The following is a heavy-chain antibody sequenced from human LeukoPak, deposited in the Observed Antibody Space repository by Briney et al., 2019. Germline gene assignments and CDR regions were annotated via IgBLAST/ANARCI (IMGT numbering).Heavy chain of an antibody. CDR1: RFTVSSNY. V-gene: IGHV3-53*01. J-gene: IGHJ4*02. D-gene: IGHD5-18*01. Sequence: PGGSLRLSCAASRFTVSSNYMSWVRQAPGKGLEWVSVIYSGGSTYYADSVKGRFTISRDNSKNTLYLQMNSLRAEDTAVYYCARDLRGYSYGDFDYWGQGTLVTVSS. CDR2: IYSGGST. CDR3: ARDLRGYSYGDFDY.